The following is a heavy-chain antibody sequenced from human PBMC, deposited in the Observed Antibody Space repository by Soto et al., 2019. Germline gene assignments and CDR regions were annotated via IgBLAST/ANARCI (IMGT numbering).Heavy chain of an antibody. Sequence: SETLSLTCTVSGGSISSGGYYWSWIRQHPGKGLEWIGYIYYSGSTYYNPSLKSRVTISVDTSKNQFSLKLSSVTAADTAVYYCARGYSYGSGSPFTNYYYYYGMDVWGQGTTVTVSS. CDR3: ARGYSYGSGSPFTNYYYYYGMDV. CDR1: GGSISSGGYY. D-gene: IGHD3-10*01. J-gene: IGHJ6*02. V-gene: IGHV4-31*03. CDR2: IYYSGST.